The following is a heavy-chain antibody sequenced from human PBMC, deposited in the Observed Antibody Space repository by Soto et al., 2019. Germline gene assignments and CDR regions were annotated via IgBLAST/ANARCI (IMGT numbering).Heavy chain of an antibody. J-gene: IGHJ4*02. Sequence: SETLSLTCTVSGGSIRSYYWSWIRQPPGKGLEWIGYIYYSGSTNYNPSLKSRATISVDTSKNQFSLKLTSVTAADTAVYYCAREYESSPTDWGQGTLVTVSS. D-gene: IGHD6-13*01. V-gene: IGHV4-4*08. CDR3: AREYESSPTD. CDR2: IYYSGST. CDR1: GGSIRSYY.